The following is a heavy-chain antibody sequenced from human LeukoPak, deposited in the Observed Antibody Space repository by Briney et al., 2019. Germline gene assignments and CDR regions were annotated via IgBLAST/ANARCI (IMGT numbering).Heavy chain of an antibody. J-gene: IGHJ4*02. CDR1: GFTFSSYW. D-gene: IGHD6-19*01. V-gene: IGHV3-74*01. CDR3: ARDRDLSSGWYEEPFDY. CDR2: INSDGTTT. Sequence: PGGSLRLSCAASGFTFSSYWMHWVRQAPGKGLVWVSHINSDGTTTSYADSVKGRFTISRDNAKNSLYLQMNSLRAEDTAVYYCARDRDLSSGWYEEPFDYWGQGTLVTVSS.